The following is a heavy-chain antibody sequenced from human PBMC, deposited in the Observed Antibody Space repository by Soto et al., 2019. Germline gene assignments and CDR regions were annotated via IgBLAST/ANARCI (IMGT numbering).Heavy chain of an antibody. CDR1: GGSISSYY. D-gene: IGHD3-3*01. CDR3: ARSIRYAFGVAFPGWFDH. J-gene: IGHJ5*02. Sequence: QVQLQESGPGLVKPSETLSLTCTVSGGSISSYYWSWIRQPPGKGLEWIGYIYYSGSTNYNPSLKSRVTISVDTSKNQFSLKLSSVTAADTAVYYCARSIRYAFGVAFPGWFDHWGQGTLVTVSS. CDR2: IYYSGST. V-gene: IGHV4-59*01.